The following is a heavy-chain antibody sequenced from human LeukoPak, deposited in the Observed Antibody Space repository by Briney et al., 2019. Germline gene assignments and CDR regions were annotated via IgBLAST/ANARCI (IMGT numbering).Heavy chain of an antibody. CDR2: IYHSGST. V-gene: IGHV4-38-2*01. CDR1: GYSISSGYY. D-gene: IGHD2-21*01. CDR3: ARLIAIPVEGFDY. Sequence: SETLSLTCAVSGYSISSGYYWGWIRQPPGKGLEWIGSIYHSGSTYYNPSLKSRVTISVDTSKNQFSLKLSSVTAADTAVYYCARLIAIPVEGFDYWGQGTLVTVSA. J-gene: IGHJ4*02.